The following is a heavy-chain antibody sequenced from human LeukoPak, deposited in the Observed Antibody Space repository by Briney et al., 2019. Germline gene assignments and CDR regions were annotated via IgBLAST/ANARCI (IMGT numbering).Heavy chain of an antibody. Sequence: SETLCLTCAVYGGSFSGYYWSWIRQPPGKGLEWIGEINHSGSTNYNPSLKSRVTISVDTSKNQFSLKLSSVAAADTAVYYCARFSRIVGAATGGFNYRGQRTLVTVSS. V-gene: IGHV4-34*01. D-gene: IGHD1-26*01. CDR2: INHSGST. CDR3: ARFSRIVGAATGGFNY. CDR1: GGSFSGYY. J-gene: IGHJ4*02.